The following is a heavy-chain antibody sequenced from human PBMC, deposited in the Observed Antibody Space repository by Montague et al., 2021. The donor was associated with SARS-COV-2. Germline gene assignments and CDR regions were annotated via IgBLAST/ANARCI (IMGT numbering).Heavy chain of an antibody. Sequence: SLRLSCEASGFPFDEHAMFWVRQAPGKGLEWVSGISWNSGSLGYXDSXKGRFTVSRDNAKNSLYLQMNSLRPDDTALYYCAKGPRHDVASGLDHWGQGTLVTVSS. CDR1: GFPFDEHA. D-gene: IGHD6-13*01. J-gene: IGHJ4*02. V-gene: IGHV3-9*01. CDR2: ISWNSGSL. CDR3: AKGPRHDVASGLDH.